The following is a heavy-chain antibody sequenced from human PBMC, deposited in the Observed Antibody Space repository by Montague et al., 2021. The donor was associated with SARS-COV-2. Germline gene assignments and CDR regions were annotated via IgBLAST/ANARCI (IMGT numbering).Heavy chain of an antibody. J-gene: IGHJ5*02. D-gene: IGHD6-19*01. Sequence: TLSLTCTVSGGSISSGGFSWSWIRQPPGKGLEWIGHIFHTGTPHYSPSLKSRVTISIDRSKNQFSLNLDSVTAANTAVYYCARLKVAPNGGWNWFDAWGQGILVTVSS. V-gene: IGHV4-30-2*01. CDR3: ARLKVAPNGGWNWFDA. CDR1: GGSISSGGFS. CDR2: IFHTGTP.